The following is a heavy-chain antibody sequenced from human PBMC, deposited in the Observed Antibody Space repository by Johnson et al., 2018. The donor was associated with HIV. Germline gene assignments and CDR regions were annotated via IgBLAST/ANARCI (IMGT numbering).Heavy chain of an antibody. CDR2: IGTAGDT. Sequence: VQLVESGGGMVQPGGSLRLSCAASGFTLRNCAINWVRKAPGKGLEWVSAIGTAGDTYYPGSVKGRFTISRENAKNSLYLQMNSLRAGDTAVNYCARANRGRNDAFDIWGQGTMHTVSS. CDR3: ARANRGRNDAFDI. J-gene: IGHJ3*02. CDR1: GFTLRNCA. D-gene: IGHD2-15*01. V-gene: IGHV3-13*01.